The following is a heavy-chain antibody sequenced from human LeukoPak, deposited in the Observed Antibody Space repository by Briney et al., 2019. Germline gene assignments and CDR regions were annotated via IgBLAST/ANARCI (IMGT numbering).Heavy chain of an antibody. CDR3: ARDVYDSSGYYLLGDN. J-gene: IGHJ4*02. Sequence: SETLSLTCTVSGGSISSSSYYWSWIRQPPGKGLEWIGYVHYTGSTNYNPSLKSRVTISVDTSKNQFSLRLTSVTAADTAVYYCARDVYDSSGYYLLGDNWGQGTLVTVSS. CDR1: GGSISSSSYY. CDR2: VHYTGST. V-gene: IGHV4-61*01. D-gene: IGHD3-22*01.